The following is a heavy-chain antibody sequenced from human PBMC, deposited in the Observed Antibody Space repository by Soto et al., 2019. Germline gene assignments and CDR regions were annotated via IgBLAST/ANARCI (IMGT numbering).Heavy chain of an antibody. V-gene: IGHV1-46*01. CDR3: ARNKEYRLKIPYYYYYGMDV. J-gene: IGHJ6*02. D-gene: IGHD5-12*01. CDR2: INPSGGST. Sequence: GASVTVSCKGSGYTFPSYYMHWVRQAPGQGLEWMGIINPSGGSTSYAQKFQGRVTMTRDTSTSTVYMELSSLRSEDTAVYYCARNKEYRLKIPYYYYYGMDVWGQGTTVTVSS. CDR1: GYTFPSYY.